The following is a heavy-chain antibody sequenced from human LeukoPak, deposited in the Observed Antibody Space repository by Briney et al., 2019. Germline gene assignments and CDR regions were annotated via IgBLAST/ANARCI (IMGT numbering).Heavy chain of an antibody. J-gene: IGHJ4*02. CDR2: IYHTGST. V-gene: IGHV4-38-2*02. CDR1: GYSISSGYY. Sequence: PSETLSLTCTVSGYSISSGYYWDWIRQPPGKGLEWIGSIYHTGSTYYNPSLKSRVTISVDTSKNQFSLKLSSVTAADTAVYYCARHRTTVVTPVDYWGQGTLVTVSS. CDR3: ARHRTTVVTPVDY. D-gene: IGHD4-23*01.